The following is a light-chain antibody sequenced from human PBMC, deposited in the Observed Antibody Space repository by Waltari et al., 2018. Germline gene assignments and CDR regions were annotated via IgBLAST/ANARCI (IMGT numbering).Light chain of an antibody. CDR2: YDS. Sequence: SYVVTQSPSVSVAPGETARITCGGDKIGSKSVHWYQQRPGQAPVLVISYDSDRPSGFPERFSCASSGNTATLTMSWVEAEDEADYYCLVWHSTIDHQGVFGGGTKLTVL. V-gene: IGLV3-21*04. J-gene: IGLJ2*01. CDR3: LVWHSTIDHQGV. CDR1: KIGSKS.